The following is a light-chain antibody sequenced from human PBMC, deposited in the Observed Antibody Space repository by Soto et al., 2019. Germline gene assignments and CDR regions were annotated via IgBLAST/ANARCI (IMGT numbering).Light chain of an antibody. Sequence: QSVLTQSAGVTGSHGQTITVSCTGTSSDVAGYNSVSWYQQLPGKPPKPIIYEAINRPSVVSDRFSDCKSGNSAFLTISQLQAEDAADYYCSSYTSTSSYVFATGTKVTVL. J-gene: IGLJ1*01. V-gene: IGLV2-14*03. CDR2: EAI. CDR3: SSYTSTSSYV. CDR1: SSDVAGYNS.